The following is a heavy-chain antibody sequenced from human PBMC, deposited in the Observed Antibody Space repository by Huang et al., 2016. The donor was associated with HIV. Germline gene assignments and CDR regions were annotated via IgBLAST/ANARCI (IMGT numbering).Heavy chain of an antibody. CDR2: INSDGIST. CDR3: ARDSQQWLVEDY. D-gene: IGHD6-19*01. J-gene: IGHJ4*02. Sequence: EVQLVESGGGLVQPGGSLRLSCAASGFTFSSYWVHWVRQAPGKGLVCGSRINSDGISTSYADSVKGRFTISRDNAKNTLYLQMNSLRAEDTAVYYCARDSQQWLVEDYWGQGTLVTVSS. V-gene: IGHV3-74*01. CDR1: GFTFSSYW.